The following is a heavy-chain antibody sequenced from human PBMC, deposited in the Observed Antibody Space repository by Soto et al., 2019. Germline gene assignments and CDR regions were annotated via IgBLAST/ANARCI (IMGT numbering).Heavy chain of an antibody. CDR3: DRARLWFGELSTFDP. CDR2: IYHSGST. J-gene: IGHJ5*02. Sequence: LSLTCAVSGGSISSGGYSWSWIRQPPGKGLEWIGYIYHSGSTYYNPSLKSRVTISVDRSKNQFSLKLSSVTAADTAVYYCDRARLWFGELSTFDPWGQGTLVTVSS. D-gene: IGHD3-10*01. V-gene: IGHV4-30-2*01. CDR1: GGSISSGGYS.